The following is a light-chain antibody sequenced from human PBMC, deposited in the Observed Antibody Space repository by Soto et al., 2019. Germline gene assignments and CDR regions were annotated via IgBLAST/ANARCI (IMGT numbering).Light chain of an antibody. Sequence: ETVMTQSPATLSVSPGDTATLSCRSSQNVHINLAWYQQKPGQAPTLLIYGVSARAPGVPARFGGAGSGTEFTLTIRSLQSADFAVYYCQQYETWPRTFGQGTK. V-gene: IGKV3-15*01. CDR1: QNVHIN. J-gene: IGKJ2*01. CDR2: GVS. CDR3: QQYETWPRT.